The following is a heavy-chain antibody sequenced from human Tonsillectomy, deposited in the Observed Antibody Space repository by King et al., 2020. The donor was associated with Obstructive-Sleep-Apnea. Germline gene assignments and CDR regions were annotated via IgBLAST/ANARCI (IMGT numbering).Heavy chain of an antibody. D-gene: IGHD3-22*01. CDR1: GFTFSSYS. J-gene: IGHJ4*02. Sequence: VQLVQSGGGVVQPGRSLRLSCAASGFTFSSYSMHWVRQAPGKGLEWVALISYDGNKKSYADSVKGRFTISRDNSKSALFLQMNSLRAEDTAVYYCAYFDSSGYYSYFDYWGQGTLVTVSS. V-gene: IGHV3-30-3*01. CDR3: AYFDSSGYYSYFDY. CDR2: ISYDGNKK.